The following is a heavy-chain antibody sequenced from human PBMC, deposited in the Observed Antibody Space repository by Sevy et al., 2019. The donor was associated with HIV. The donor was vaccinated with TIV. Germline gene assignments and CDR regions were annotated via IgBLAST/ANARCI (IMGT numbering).Heavy chain of an antibody. CDR1: GFTFSNYE. CDR2: ISDSGSTR. J-gene: IGHJ3*02. D-gene: IGHD2-2*01. Sequence: GGSLRLSCSASGFTFSNYEMMWVRQAPGKGLEWISYISDSGSTRYHADSVKGRFTISRDNAKNALYLQMSSLRAEDTALYYCTRLYSLPYCSSTNCPPAAFDIWGQGTMVTVSS. V-gene: IGHV3-48*03. CDR3: TRLYSLPYCSSTNCPPAAFDI.